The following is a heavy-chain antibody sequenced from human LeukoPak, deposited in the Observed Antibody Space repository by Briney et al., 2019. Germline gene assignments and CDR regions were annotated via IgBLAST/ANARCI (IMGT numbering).Heavy chain of an antibody. D-gene: IGHD3-10*01. V-gene: IGHV4-34*01. J-gene: IGHJ4*02. CDR1: GGSFSGYY. Sequence: SETLSLTCAVYGGSFSGYYWSWIRQPPGKGLEWIGEINHSGSTNYNPSLKSRVTISVDTSKNQFSLKLSSVTAADTAVHYCARGGSRALYGSGSRLSYWGQGTLVTVSS. CDR3: ARGGSRALYGSGSRLSY. CDR2: INHSGST.